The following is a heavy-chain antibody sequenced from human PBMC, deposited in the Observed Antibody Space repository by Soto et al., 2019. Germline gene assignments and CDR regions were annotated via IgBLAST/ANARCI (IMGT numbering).Heavy chain of an antibody. J-gene: IGHJ4*02. V-gene: IGHV3-23*01. CDR3: AKYNNYWDEDY. CDR1: GFTFATYA. Sequence: EVQLLESGGGLVQPGGSLPLSCAASGFTFATYAMTWVRQAPGKGLEWVSAISGRGDGTYYADSVKGRFTISRDNSKNTVFLQMNSLRAEDTALYYCAKYNNYWDEDYWGQGTLVTVSS. D-gene: IGHD1-20*01. CDR2: ISGRGDGT.